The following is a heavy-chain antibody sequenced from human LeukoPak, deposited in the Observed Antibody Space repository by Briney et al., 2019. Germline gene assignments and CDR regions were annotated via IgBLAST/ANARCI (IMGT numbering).Heavy chain of an antibody. D-gene: IGHD6-6*01. CDR2: ISSSSSTI. Sequence: GGSLRLSCAASEFTFSSYSMNWVRQAPGKGLEWVSYISSSSSTIYYADSVKGRFTISRDNAKNSLYLQMNSLRAEDTAVYYCAKDRTSSIAARQGYFQHWGQGTLVTVSS. CDR1: EFTFSSYS. V-gene: IGHV3-48*01. CDR3: AKDRTSSIAARQGYFQH. J-gene: IGHJ1*01.